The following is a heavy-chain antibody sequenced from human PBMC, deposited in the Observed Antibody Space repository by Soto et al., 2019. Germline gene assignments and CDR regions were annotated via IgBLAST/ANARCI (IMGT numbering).Heavy chain of an antibody. CDR2: IYYSGST. CDR1: GGSINSYY. J-gene: IGHJ4*02. V-gene: IGHV4-59*01. CDR3: VRTNHFDY. Sequence: PSETLSLTCTVSGGSINSYYWSWIRQPPGKGLEWIAYIYYSGSTNYNPSLKSRVTISVDTSKNQFSLKLASVTAADTAVYYCVRTNHFDYWGQGTLVTVSS.